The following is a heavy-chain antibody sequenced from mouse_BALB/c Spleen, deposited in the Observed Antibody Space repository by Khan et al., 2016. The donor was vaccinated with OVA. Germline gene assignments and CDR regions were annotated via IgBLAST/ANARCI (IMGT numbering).Heavy chain of an antibody. CDR3: ARGRATYYRNDGGAMDY. CDR1: GYTFTTAG. J-gene: IGHJ4*01. V-gene: IGHV9-4*02. CDR2: INTHSGVP. Sequence: QIQLVQSGPELKKPGETVRISCKASGYTFTTAGIQWVQQMPGKGLKWIGWINTHSGVPKYAEDFKGRFAFSLEISVNTAYLQITNLKNEDTATYFCARGRATYYRNDGGAMDYWGQGTSGTVSS. D-gene: IGHD2-14*01.